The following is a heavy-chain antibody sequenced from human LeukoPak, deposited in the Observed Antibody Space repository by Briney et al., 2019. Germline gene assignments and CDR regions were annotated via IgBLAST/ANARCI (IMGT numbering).Heavy chain of an antibody. CDR3: ARTGIAVAGIFDY. D-gene: IGHD6-19*01. J-gene: IGHJ4*02. CDR1: GGTFSSYA. V-gene: IGHV1-69*04. Sequence: GSSVKVSCKASGGTFSSYAISWVRQAPGQELEWMGRIIPILGIANYAQKFQGRVTITADESTSTAYMELSSLRSEDTAVYYCARTGIAVAGIFDYWGQGTLVTVSS. CDR2: IIPILGIA.